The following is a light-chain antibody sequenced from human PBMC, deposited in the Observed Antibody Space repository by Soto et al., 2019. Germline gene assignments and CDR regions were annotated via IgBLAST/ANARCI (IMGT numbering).Light chain of an antibody. Sequence: EIVLTQSPATLSLSPGERATLSCRASQRVSSYLVWYQQKPGQAPRLLLYDASNRATGIPARFSGSGSGTDFTLTISSLEPEDFAVYYCQQRSNWLLTFGGGTKVEIK. J-gene: IGKJ4*01. CDR2: DAS. CDR3: QQRSNWLLT. CDR1: QRVSSY. V-gene: IGKV3-11*01.